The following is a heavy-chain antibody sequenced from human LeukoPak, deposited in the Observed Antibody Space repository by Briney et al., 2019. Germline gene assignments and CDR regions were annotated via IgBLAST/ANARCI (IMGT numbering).Heavy chain of an antibody. D-gene: IGHD1-14*01. CDR2: IYHRGNT. Sequence: SETLPLTCTVSGGSISSSDYYWGWIRQPPGKGLEWIGSIYHRGNTYYNSSLESRVTISVDTSKNQFSLKLTSVTAADTAVYYCARREAVLTGYFDYWGQGTLVTVSS. J-gene: IGHJ4*02. CDR3: ARREAVLTGYFDY. CDR1: GGSISSSDYY. V-gene: IGHV4-39*01.